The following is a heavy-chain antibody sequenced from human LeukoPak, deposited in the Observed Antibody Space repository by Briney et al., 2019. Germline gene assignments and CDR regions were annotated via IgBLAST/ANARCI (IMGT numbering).Heavy chain of an antibody. D-gene: IGHD2-2*01. CDR3: ARGARYCSSTSCYPHYYYYMDV. J-gene: IGHJ6*03. CDR1: GGSISSSNW. Sequence: SGTLSLTCAVSGGSISSSNWWSWVRQPPGKGLEWIGEIYHSGSTNYNPSLKSRVTISVDKSKNQFSLKLSSVTAADTAVYYCARGARYCSSTSCYPHYYYYMDVWGKGTTVTVSS. CDR2: IYHSGST. V-gene: IGHV4-4*02.